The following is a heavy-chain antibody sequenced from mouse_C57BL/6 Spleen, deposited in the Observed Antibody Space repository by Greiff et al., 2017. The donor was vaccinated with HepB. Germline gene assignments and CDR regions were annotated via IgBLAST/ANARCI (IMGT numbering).Heavy chain of an antibody. CDR2: ISDGGSYT. CDR1: GFTFSSYA. J-gene: IGHJ1*03. V-gene: IGHV5-4*01. CDR3: ARDRGTTVVARYFDV. D-gene: IGHD1-1*01. Sequence: EVKLQESGGGLVKPGGSLKLSCAASGFTFSSYAMSWVRQTPEKRLEWVATISDGGSYTYYPDNVKGRFTISRDNAKNNLYLQMSHLKSEDTAMYYCARDRGTTVVARYFDVWGTGTTVTVSS.